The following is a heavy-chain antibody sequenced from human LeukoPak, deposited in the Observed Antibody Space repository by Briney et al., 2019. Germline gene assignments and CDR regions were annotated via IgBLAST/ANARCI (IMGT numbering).Heavy chain of an antibody. CDR3: ARDQPFWSGFRRRSYAFDI. CDR1: GGSISSSSYY. CDR2: IYYSGST. J-gene: IGHJ3*02. V-gene: IGHV4-39*07. Sequence: SETLSLTCTVSGGSISSSSYYWGWIRQPPGKGLEWIGRIYYSGSTYYNPSLKSRVTISVDASKNQFFLKLSSVTDEDTVVYYCARDQPFWSGFRRRSYAFDIWGQGTMVTVSS. D-gene: IGHD3-3*01.